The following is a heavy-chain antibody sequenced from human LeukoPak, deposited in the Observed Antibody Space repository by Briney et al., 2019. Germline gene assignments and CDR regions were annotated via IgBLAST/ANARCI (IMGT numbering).Heavy chain of an antibody. Sequence: SETLSPTCTVSGGSISSSSYYWGWIRQPPGKGLECIGTIYHSGSTYYNPSLKSRVTISVDTSKNQFSLKLNSVTAADTAVYYCARIYSSSWFLNWFDPWGQGTLVTVSS. CDR2: IYHSGST. D-gene: IGHD6-13*01. J-gene: IGHJ5*02. CDR1: GGSISSSSYY. CDR3: ARIYSSSWFLNWFDP. V-gene: IGHV4-39*07.